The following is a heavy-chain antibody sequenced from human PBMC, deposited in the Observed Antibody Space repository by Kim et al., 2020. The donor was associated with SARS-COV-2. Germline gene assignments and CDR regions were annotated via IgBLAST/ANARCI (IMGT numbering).Heavy chain of an antibody. CDR2: IYHSGST. CDR1: GGSISSSNW. V-gene: IGHV4-4*02. Sequence: SETLSLTCAVSGGSISSSNWWSWVRQPPGKGLEWIGEIYHSGSTNYNPSLKSRVTISVDKSKNQFSLKLSSMTAADTAVYYCARDEYSSSASPLYFDYWGQGTLVTVSS. J-gene: IGHJ4*02. CDR3: ARDEYSSSASPLYFDY. D-gene: IGHD6-6*01.